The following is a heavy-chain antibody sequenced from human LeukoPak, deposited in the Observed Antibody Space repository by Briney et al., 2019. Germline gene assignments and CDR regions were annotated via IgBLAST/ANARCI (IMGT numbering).Heavy chain of an antibody. J-gene: IGHJ3*02. CDR3: ARGPPIRFEDRDDAFDI. D-gene: IGHD3-10*01. Sequence: SETLSLTCTVSGGSISSSSYYWGWIRQPPGKGLEWIGSIYYSGSTYYNPSLKSRVTISLDTSKNHFSLKLSSVTAADTAVYYCARGPPIRFEDRDDAFDIWGQGTLVTVSS. CDR1: GGSISSSSYY. V-gene: IGHV4-39*02. CDR2: IYYSGST.